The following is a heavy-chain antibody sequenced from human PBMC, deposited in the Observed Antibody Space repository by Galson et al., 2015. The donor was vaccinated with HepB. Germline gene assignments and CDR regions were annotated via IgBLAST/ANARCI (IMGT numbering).Heavy chain of an antibody. V-gene: IGHV3-30*18. CDR1: GFTFSSYG. CDR3: AKDRATVYYYYGMDV. Sequence: SLRLSCAASGFTFSSYGMHWVRQAPGKGLEWVAVISYDGSNKYYADSVKGRFTISRDNSKNTLYLQMNSLRAEDTAVYYCAKDRATVYYYYGMDVWGQGTTVTVSS. J-gene: IGHJ6*02. CDR2: ISYDGSNK. D-gene: IGHD5-12*01.